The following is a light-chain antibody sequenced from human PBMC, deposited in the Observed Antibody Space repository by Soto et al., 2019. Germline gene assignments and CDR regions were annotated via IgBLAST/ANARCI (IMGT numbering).Light chain of an antibody. CDR3: AAWDDSLNGYV. V-gene: IGLV1-44*01. Sequence: QSVLTQPPSASGTPGQRVTISCSGSSSNIGSNTVNWYQQVPGTAPKLLIYSHNERPSGVPDRLSGSKSGTSASLAINGLQSEDEADYYCAAWDDSLNGYVFGTGTKVTVL. CDR1: SSNIGSNT. J-gene: IGLJ1*01. CDR2: SHN.